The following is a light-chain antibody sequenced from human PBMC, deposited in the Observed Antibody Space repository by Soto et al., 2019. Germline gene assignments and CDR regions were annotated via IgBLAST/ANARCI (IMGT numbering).Light chain of an antibody. J-gene: IGKJ5*01. CDR2: KVS. CDR3: MQGTHWPIT. V-gene: IGKV2-30*02. Sequence: DLLMPQPQLSLSVTPGQPASISCRTNQSLVHSDGIAYFSWFQQRPGRSPRRLIYKVSNRDSGVPARFSGSGSGTDFALKISRVEAEDVGVYYCMQGTHWPITFGQGTRLEIK. CDR1: QSLVHSDGIAY.